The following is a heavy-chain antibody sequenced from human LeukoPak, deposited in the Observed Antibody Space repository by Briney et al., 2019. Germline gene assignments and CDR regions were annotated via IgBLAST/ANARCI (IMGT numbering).Heavy chain of an antibody. CDR2: INPSGGST. CDR3: ARAESPSRYYYDSSGYVPPDY. Sequence: ASVKVSCKASGYTFTSYYMHWVRQAPGQGLGWMGIINPSGGSTSYAQKFQGRVTMTRDTSTSTVYMELSSLRSEDTAVYYCARAESPSRYYYDSSGYVPPDYWGQGTLVTVSS. CDR1: GYTFTSYY. V-gene: IGHV1-46*01. D-gene: IGHD3-22*01. J-gene: IGHJ4*02.